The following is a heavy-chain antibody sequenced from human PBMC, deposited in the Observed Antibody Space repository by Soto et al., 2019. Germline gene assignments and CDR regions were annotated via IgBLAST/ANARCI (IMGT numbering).Heavy chain of an antibody. Sequence: EEQLVESGGGLAQPGGSLRLSCAASGFSFSTYALHWVRQAPGKGLEWVACITKNGGGTYYAEFVKGRFTISRDNSQNKLYLQMDSLRVEDTALYYCAKGSWKGDFWRQGTLVTVSS. CDR1: GFSFSTYA. D-gene: IGHD1-1*01. CDR3: AKGSWKGDF. V-gene: IGHV3-23*04. J-gene: IGHJ4*02. CDR2: ITKNGGGT.